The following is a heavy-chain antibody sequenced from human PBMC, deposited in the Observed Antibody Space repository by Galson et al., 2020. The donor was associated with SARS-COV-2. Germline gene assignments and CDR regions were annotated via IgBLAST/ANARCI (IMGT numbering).Heavy chain of an antibody. CDR1: GFTFGDYA. J-gene: IGHJ3*02. CDR2: IRSKAYGGTT. V-gene: IGHV3-49*03. D-gene: IGHD3-9*01. CDR3: TRESLSPVYYDILTVSHPAVAFDI. Sequence: GGSLRLSCTASGFTFGDYAMSWLRKAPGKGLEWVGFIRSKAYGGTTEYAASVKGRFTISRDDSKSIAYLQMNSLNTEDTAVYYCTRESLSPVYYDILTVSHPAVAFDIWGQGTMVTVSS.